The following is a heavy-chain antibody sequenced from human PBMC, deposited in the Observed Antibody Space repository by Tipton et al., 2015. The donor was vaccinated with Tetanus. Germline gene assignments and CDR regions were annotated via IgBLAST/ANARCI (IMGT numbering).Heavy chain of an antibody. D-gene: IGHD2-2*01. Sequence: TLSLTCSVSGDAVRSAHYFWSWIRQSPGKELEWIGYIFYSGTTNYNPSLKSRVSISVDTSKNQFSLKLTSVTAADTAVYYCAREGYSSSSDGSFQVWGQDTPVAVAS. CDR3: AREGYSSSSDGSFQV. V-gene: IGHV4-61*01. CDR1: GDAVRSAHYF. CDR2: IFYSGTT. J-gene: IGHJ1*01.